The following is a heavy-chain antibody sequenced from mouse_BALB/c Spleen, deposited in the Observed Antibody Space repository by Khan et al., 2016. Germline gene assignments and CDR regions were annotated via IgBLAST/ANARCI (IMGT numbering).Heavy chain of an antibody. J-gene: IGHJ3*01. CDR1: GFTLNEDY. Sequence: EVELVESGGGLVQPGGSLRLSCATSGFTLNEDYMSWVRQPPGKALEWLGFIRNKANGYTTEYSASVKGRFTISRDNSQSILYLHLNSLSAEASSTYYCARDTSLAWFAYWGQGTLVTVSA. CDR2: IRNKANGYTT. D-gene: IGHD6-2*01. CDR3: ARDTSLAWFAY. V-gene: IGHV7-3*02.